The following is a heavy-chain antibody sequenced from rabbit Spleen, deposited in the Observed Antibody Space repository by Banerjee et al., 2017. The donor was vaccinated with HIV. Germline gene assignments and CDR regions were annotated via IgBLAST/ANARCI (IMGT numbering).Heavy chain of an antibody. CDR1: GFSFSSSDY. CDR3: ARDTGSSFSSYGMDL. V-gene: IGHV1S40*01. D-gene: IGHD8-1*01. Sequence: QSLEESGGALVKPGASLTLTCTASGFSFSSSDYMCWVRQAPGKGLEWISCMAGSSSGFTYSATWAKGRFPCSKTSSTTVTLQMTSLTVADTATYFCARDTGSSFSSYGMDLWGPGTLVTVS. CDR2: MAGSSSGFT. J-gene: IGHJ6*01.